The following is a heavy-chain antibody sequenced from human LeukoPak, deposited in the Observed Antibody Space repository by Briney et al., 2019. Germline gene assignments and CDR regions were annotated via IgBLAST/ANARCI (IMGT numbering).Heavy chain of an antibody. Sequence: SETLSLTCTVSGGSISSSSYYWGWIRQPPGKGLEWIGSIYYSGSTYYNPSLKSRVTISVDTSKNQFSLKLSSVTAADTAVYYCARRTPLTYWFDPWGQGTLVTVSS. CDR2: IYYSGST. CDR3: ARRTPLTYWFDP. V-gene: IGHV4-39*01. CDR1: GGSISSSSYY. J-gene: IGHJ5*02.